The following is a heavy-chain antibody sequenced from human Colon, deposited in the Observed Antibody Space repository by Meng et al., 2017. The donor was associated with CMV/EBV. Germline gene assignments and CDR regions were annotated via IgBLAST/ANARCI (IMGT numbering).Heavy chain of an antibody. CDR2: ITYDGDKR. D-gene: IGHD5-18*01. J-gene: IGHJ4*02. CDR1: GFEFSKCA. CDR3: ARDKIGGYAYGYLDF. Sequence: SGFEFSKCAMHWVRQAPGKGLEWVAVITYDGDKRYYADSLKGRFTVSRDNSKDTLYLQLNSLRAEDTAVYYCARDKIGGYAYGYLDFWGQGTLVTVSS. V-gene: IGHV3-30*04.